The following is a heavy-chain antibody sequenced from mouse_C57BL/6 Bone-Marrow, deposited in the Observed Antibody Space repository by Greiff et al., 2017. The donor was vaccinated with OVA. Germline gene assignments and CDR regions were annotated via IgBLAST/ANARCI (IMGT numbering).Heavy chain of an antibody. J-gene: IGHJ4*01. CDR3: ARGAGGYYVGGYAMDY. Sequence: EVMLVESGGGLVQSGRSLRLSCATSGFTFSDFYMEWVRQAPGKGLEWIAASRNKANDYTTEYSASVKGRFIVSRDTSQSILYLHMNALRAEDTAIYYCARGAGGYYVGGYAMDYWGQGTSVTVSS. D-gene: IGHD2-3*01. V-gene: IGHV7-1*01. CDR2: SRNKANDYTT. CDR1: GFTFSDFY.